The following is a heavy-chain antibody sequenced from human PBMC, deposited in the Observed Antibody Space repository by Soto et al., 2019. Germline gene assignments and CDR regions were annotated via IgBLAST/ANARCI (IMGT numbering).Heavy chain of an antibody. D-gene: IGHD3-22*01. CDR2: ILYDGSDK. Sequence: PGGSLRLSCAASGFTFSSYGMHWVRQAPGKGLEWVTGILYDGSDKYYADSVKGRFTISRDNSKNTLYLQMNSLRAEDTAVYYCAKEYDSSDFDYWGQGTLVTVSS. J-gene: IGHJ4*02. V-gene: IGHV3-30*18. CDR1: GFTFSSYG. CDR3: AKEYDSSDFDY.